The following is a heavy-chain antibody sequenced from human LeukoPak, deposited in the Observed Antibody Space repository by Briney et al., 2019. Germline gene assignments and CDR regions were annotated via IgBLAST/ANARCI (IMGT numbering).Heavy chain of an antibody. CDR3: ARGTGYYGSGSYYKHYYYYMDV. Sequence: PSETLSLTCTVSGGSISSYYWSWIRQPPGKGLEWIGDIHYSGSTNYNASLKSRVTISVDTSKNQFSLKLSSVTAADTAVYYCARGTGYYGSGSYYKHYYYYMDVWGKGTTVTVSS. V-gene: IGHV4-59*12. D-gene: IGHD3-10*01. J-gene: IGHJ6*03. CDR1: GGSISSYY. CDR2: IHYSGST.